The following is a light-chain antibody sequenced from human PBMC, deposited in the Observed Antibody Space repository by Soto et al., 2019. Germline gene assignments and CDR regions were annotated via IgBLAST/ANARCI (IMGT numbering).Light chain of an antibody. V-gene: IGKV3-15*01. CDR2: GAS. CDR3: QQYNKWPLT. Sequence: EIVMTQSPATLSVSQGERATLSCRASESVSSNLAWYQQKPGQAPRLLIYGASTRATGVPARFSGSGSGTAFTLTISSLQSEDFAVFYCQQYNKWPLTFGGGTKVELK. CDR1: ESVSSN. J-gene: IGKJ4*01.